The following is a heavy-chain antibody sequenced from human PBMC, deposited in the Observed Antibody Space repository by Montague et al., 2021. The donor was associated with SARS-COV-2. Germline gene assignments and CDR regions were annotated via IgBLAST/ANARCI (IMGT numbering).Heavy chain of an antibody. CDR2: IYDSGST. CDR3: ARVGGNEYRFFDY. V-gene: IGHV4-59*08. CDR1: GGSISSYY. Sequence: SETLSLTCTVSGGSISSYYWSWIRQPPGKGLEWIGYIYDSGSTNYKSSLKSRVTISVDTSKNQFSLKLNSVTAADTAVYYCARVGGNEYRFFDYWGQGSLVTVSS. J-gene: IGHJ4*02. D-gene: IGHD1-1*01.